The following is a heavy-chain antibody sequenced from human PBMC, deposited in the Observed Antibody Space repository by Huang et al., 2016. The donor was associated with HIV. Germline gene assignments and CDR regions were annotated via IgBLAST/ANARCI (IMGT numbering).Heavy chain of an antibody. J-gene: IGHJ5*02. CDR2: VYDSGTT. D-gene: IGHD6-19*01. Sequence: QVRLQESGPGLVKPSVTLSLSCTVSGDSVSSHYWGWIRHPPGKGLEWIGTVYDSGTTKYNPRLKSRITISVDTSKNGFSLNITSVSAADTAMYFCVRDQGRLAVGGIDNWFDPWGQGALVTVSS. CDR3: VRDQGRLAVGGIDNWFDP. CDR1: GDSVSSHY. V-gene: IGHV4-59*02.